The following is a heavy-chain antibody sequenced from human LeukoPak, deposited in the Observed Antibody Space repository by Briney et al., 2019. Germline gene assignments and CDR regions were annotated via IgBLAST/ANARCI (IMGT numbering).Heavy chain of an antibody. Sequence: PGGSLRLSCAASGFTFSSYWMSWVRQAPGKGLEWVSSISSSSSYIYYADSVKGRFTISRDNAKNSLYLQMNSLRAEDTAVYYCARELGSGWYGDDYWGQGTLVTVSS. CDR3: ARELGSGWYGDDY. V-gene: IGHV3-21*01. J-gene: IGHJ4*02. CDR2: ISSSSSYI. CDR1: GFTFSSYW. D-gene: IGHD6-19*01.